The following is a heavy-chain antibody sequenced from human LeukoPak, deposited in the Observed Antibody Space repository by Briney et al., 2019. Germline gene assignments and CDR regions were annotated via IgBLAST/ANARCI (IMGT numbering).Heavy chain of an antibody. V-gene: IGHV4-31*03. D-gene: IGHD3-22*01. CDR3: ARGRAPPAYYYDSSGYYFDY. CDR1: GGSISSGGYY. CDR2: IYYSGST. J-gene: IGHJ4*02. Sequence: ASQTLSLTCTVSGGSISSGGYYWSWIRQHPGKGLEWIGYIYYSGSTYYNPSLKSRVTISVDTSKNQFSLKLSSVTAADTAVYYCARGRAPPAYYYDSSGYYFDYWGQGTLVTVSS.